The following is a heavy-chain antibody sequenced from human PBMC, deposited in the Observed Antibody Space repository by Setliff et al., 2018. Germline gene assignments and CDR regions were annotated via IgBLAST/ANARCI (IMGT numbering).Heavy chain of an antibody. CDR1: DFSINSGYY. J-gene: IGHJ4*02. V-gene: IGHV4-38-2*01. Sequence: SETLSLTCSVSDFSINSGYYWGWIRQSPGEGLEWIGSIYRNGNTYYNPSLKSRVTISVDTSKNQLSLKLNSVTAADTAVYYCARQVDYGDFQYFDYWGQGTLVTVSS. D-gene: IGHD4-17*01. CDR2: IYRNGNT. CDR3: ARQVDYGDFQYFDY.